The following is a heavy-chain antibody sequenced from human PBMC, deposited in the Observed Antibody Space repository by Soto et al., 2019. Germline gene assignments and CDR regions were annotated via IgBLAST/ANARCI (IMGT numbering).Heavy chain of an antibody. V-gene: IGHV3-23*01. J-gene: IGHJ4*02. CDR3: AKAGFSSSWSPTYFDY. D-gene: IGHD6-13*01. CDR2: IRGTGYNT. Sequence: EVQLLESGGGLVQPGGSLRLSCAASGFTFTSYAMNWVRLAPGKGLEWVSAIRGTGYNTYYADSVKGRFTISRDNTKNTLYLQMNSLRAEDTAFYYCAKAGFSSSWSPTYFDYWGQGTLVTVSS. CDR1: GFTFTSYA.